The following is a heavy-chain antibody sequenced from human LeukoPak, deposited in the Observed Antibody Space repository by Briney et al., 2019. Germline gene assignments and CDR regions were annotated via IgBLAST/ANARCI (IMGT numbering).Heavy chain of an antibody. D-gene: IGHD3-22*01. CDR2: IKQDGSEK. CDR1: GFTFSSYW. J-gene: IGHJ4*02. V-gene: IGHV3-7*01. Sequence: GGSLRLSCAASGFTFSSYWMSWVRQAPGKGLEWVANIKQDGSEKYYVDSVKGRFTISRDNAKNSLYLQTNSLRAEDTAVYYCARVLLYDSSGYYYLLPYYFDYWGQGTLVTVSS. CDR3: ARVLLYDSSGYYYLLPYYFDY.